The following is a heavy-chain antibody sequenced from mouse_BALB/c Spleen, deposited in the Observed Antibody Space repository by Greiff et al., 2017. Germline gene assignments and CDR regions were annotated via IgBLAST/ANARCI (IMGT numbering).Heavy chain of an antibody. CDR3: AKLLDWYFDV. J-gene: IGHJ1*01. D-gene: IGHD1-1*01. Sequence: DVKLVESGGGLVQPGGSLKLSCAASGFTFSSYTMSWVRQTPEKRLEWVAYISNGGGSTYYPDTVKGRFTISRDNAKNTLYLQMSSLKSEDTAMYYCAKLLDWYFDVWGAGTTVTVSS. V-gene: IGHV5-12-2*01. CDR2: ISNGGGST. CDR1: GFTFSSYT.